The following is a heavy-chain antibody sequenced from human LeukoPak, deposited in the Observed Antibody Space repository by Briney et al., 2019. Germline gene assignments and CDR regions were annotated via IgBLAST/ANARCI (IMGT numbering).Heavy chain of an antibody. CDR2: IYTSGST. D-gene: IGHD3-3*01. CDR1: GGSISSGSYY. V-gene: IGHV4-61*02. J-gene: IGHJ6*03. Sequence: SETLSLTCTVSGGSISSGSYYWSWIRQPAGKGLEWIGRIYTSGSTNYNPSLKSRVTISVDTSKNQFSLKLSSVTAADTAVYYCAREPLDNYDFWSGYSYYYMDVWGKGTTVTVSS. CDR3: AREPLDNYDFWSGYSYYYMDV.